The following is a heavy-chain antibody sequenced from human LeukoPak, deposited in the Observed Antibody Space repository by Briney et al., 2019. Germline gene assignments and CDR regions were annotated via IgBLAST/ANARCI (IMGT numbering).Heavy chain of an antibody. V-gene: IGHV3-33*01. CDR3: ARDTIGMDV. J-gene: IGHJ6*04. D-gene: IGHD5-24*01. CDR1: GFTFGSYG. Sequence: GRSLRLSCAASGFTFGSYGMHWVRQAPGKGLEWVAVIWYDGSNKYYADSVKGRFTISRDNSKNTRYLQMNSLRAEDTVVYYCARDTIGMDVWGKGTTVTVSS. CDR2: IWYDGSNK.